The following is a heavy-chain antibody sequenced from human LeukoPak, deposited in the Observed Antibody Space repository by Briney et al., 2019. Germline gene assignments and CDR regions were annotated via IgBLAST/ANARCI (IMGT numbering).Heavy chain of an antibody. CDR1: GYPLIDYY. V-gene: IGHV1-2*02. D-gene: IGHD2-15*01. CDR3: ASKGAGHCYDASCMGSFDL. CDR2: INPNTGDT. Sequence: ASVKVSCKASGYPLIDYYLHWVRQAPGQGLEWIGCINPNTGDTNSAQNFQGRVIMTRDTSITTAYMELSRLKSDDTALYYCASKGAGHCYDASCMGSFDLWGQGTTVAVSS. J-gene: IGHJ3*01.